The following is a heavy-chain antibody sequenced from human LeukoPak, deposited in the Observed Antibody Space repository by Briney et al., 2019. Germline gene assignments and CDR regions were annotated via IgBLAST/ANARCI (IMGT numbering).Heavy chain of an antibody. CDR3: AREAKADYDFWSGYYRPENDAFDI. V-gene: IGHV1-8*01. Sequence: ASVKVSCKASGYTFTSYDINWVRRATGQGLEWMGWMNPNSGNTGYAQKFQGRVTMTRNTSISTAYMELSSLRSEDTAVYYCAREAKADYDFWSGYYRPENDAFDIWGQGTMVTVSS. CDR2: MNPNSGNT. J-gene: IGHJ3*02. D-gene: IGHD3-3*01. CDR1: GYTFTSYD.